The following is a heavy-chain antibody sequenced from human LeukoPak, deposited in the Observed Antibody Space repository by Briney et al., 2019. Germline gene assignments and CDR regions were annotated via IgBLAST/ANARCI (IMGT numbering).Heavy chain of an antibody. CDR1: GGTFSSYA. J-gene: IGHJ4*02. D-gene: IGHD2-2*01. CDR3: AKVHCISTNCNHIWTYFDY. V-gene: IGHV1-18*01. CDR2: ITVNNGYT. Sequence: ASVKVSCKASGGTFSSYAISWVRQAPGQGLEWMGWITVNNGYTKYAQEFQGRVTMTTDTSTSTAYMELRSLRSDDTAVYYCAKVHCISTNCNHIWTYFDYWGQGTLVTVSS.